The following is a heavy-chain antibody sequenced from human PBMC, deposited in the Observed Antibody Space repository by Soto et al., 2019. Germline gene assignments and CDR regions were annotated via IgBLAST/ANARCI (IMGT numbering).Heavy chain of an antibody. CDR1: GGTFSSYA. J-gene: IGHJ6*02. CDR3: AMGGLSSGWIPDYYYYGMDV. CDR2: IIPIFGTA. Sequence: SVKVSCKASGGTFSSYAISWVRQAPGQGLEWMGGIIPIFGTANYAQKFQGRVTITADKSTGTAYMELSSLRSEDTAVYYCAMGGLSSGWIPDYYYYGMDVWGQGTTVTVSS. D-gene: IGHD6-19*01. V-gene: IGHV1-69*06.